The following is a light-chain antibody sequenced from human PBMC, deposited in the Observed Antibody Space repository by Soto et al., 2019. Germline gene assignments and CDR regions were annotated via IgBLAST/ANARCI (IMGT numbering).Light chain of an antibody. V-gene: IGKV4-1*01. Sequence: DIVMTQSPDSLAVSLGERATFNCESSQSILYSSNNKNYLAWYQQKPGQPPKLLIYWASTRESGVPDRFSGSGSGTDFTLTISSLQADDVAVYYCQQYYSTPWTFGPGTKVEIK. J-gene: IGKJ1*01. CDR1: QSILYSSNNKNY. CDR3: QQYYSTPWT. CDR2: WAS.